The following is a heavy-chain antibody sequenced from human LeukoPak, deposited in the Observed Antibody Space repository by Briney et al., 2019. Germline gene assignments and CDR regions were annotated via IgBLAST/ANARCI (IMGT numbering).Heavy chain of an antibody. CDR3: ARNRGSYASDY. D-gene: IGHD1-26*01. CDR1: GGSFSGYY. Sequence: SETLSLTCAGYGGSFSGYYWSWIRQPPGKGLEWIGEINHSGSTNYNPSLKSRVTISVDTSKNQFSLKLSSVTAADTAVYYCARNRGSYASDYWGQGTLVTVSS. J-gene: IGHJ4*02. V-gene: IGHV4-34*01. CDR2: INHSGST.